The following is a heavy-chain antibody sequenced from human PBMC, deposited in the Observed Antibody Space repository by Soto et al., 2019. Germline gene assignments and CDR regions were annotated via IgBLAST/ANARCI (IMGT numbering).Heavy chain of an antibody. V-gene: IGHV3-23*01. CDR3: AKDRGSLYTSSSPLDF. Sequence: GGSLRLSCAASGFTFTNYAMTWVRQAPGKGLEWVSGISASGGSTYYADSVKGRFTISRDNSKNTLFLQMNSLRAEDTALYYCAKDRGSLYTSSSPLDFWGQGTLVTVSS. CDR1: GFTFTNYA. CDR2: ISASGGST. D-gene: IGHD6-6*01. J-gene: IGHJ4*02.